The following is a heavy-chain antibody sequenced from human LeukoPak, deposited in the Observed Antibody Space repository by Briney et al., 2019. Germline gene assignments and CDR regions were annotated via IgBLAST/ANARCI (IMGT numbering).Heavy chain of an antibody. D-gene: IGHD3-10*01. J-gene: IGHJ4*02. V-gene: IGHV4-38-2*02. CDR1: GYSINSGYY. Sequence: SETLSLTCIVSGYSINSGYYWGWIRQPPGKGLEGIGNIHHSGSTYYNPSLKSRVTISVDTSNNHFSLKLTSVTAADTAVYYCARDLKRYYYGSGIDFWGQGTLVTVSS. CDR3: ARDLKRYYYGSGIDF. CDR2: IHHSGST.